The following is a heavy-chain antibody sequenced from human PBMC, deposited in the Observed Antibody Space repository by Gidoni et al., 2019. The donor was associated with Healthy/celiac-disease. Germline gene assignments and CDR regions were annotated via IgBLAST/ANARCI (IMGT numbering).Heavy chain of an antibody. J-gene: IGHJ6*02. D-gene: IGHD2-2*01. CDR3: ARDGGIVVVPAATYYYYYGMDV. Sequence: QAQLVQCGAGVKNPGAPAMVSCKASGYTITSYGASCVRQAPGQGLVWMGWISAYKGNTNYAQKLQGRVTMTTDTSTSTAYMELRSLRSDDTAVYYCARDGGIVVVPAATYYYYYGMDVWGQGTTVTVSS. CDR1: GYTITSYG. V-gene: IGHV1-18*01. CDR2: ISAYKGNT.